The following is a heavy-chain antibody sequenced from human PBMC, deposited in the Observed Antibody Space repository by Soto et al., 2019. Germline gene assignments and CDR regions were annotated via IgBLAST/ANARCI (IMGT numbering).Heavy chain of an antibody. D-gene: IGHD2-15*01. CDR1: GFTFNNGW. Sequence: EVQLVESGGGLVKPGGSLRLSCAASGFTFNNGWMSWVRQAPGKGLEWVGRIKSKAAGGTTDYSAPVQGRFTISRDDSKNTVHLQMNSLKTEDTAVYYFTTDSTQTFFDGGPCYSVLTKIHDSWVQGTLVTFSS. V-gene: IGHV3-15*01. CDR3: TTDSTQTFFDGGPCYSVLTKIHDS. J-gene: IGHJ4*02. CDR2: IKSKAAGGTT.